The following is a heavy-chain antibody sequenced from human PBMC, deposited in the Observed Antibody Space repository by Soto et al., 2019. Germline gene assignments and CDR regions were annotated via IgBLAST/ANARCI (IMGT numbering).Heavy chain of an antibody. V-gene: IGHV1-3*01. Sequence: ASVKVSCKASGYTFTSYAMHWLLQAPGQRLEWMGWINAGNGNTKYSQKFQGRVTITRDTSASTAYMELSSLRSEDTAVYYCARDLGGWPDYWGQGTLVTSPQ. CDR2: INAGNGNT. D-gene: IGHD2-15*01. J-gene: IGHJ4*02. CDR1: GYTFTSYA. CDR3: ARDLGGWPDY.